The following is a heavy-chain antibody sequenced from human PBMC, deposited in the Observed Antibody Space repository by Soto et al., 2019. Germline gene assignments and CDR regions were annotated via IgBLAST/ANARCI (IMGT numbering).Heavy chain of an antibody. CDR1: GASMSNYF. CDR3: AASGSNGQFEY. CDR2: IYYSGST. J-gene: IGHJ4*02. V-gene: IGHV4-59*03. D-gene: IGHD3-10*01. Sequence: PSETLSLTCAVSGASMSNYFWHWIRQSPGKGLEYIGYIYYSGSTYYNPSLKSRLTISVDTSKNQFSLKLSSATAADTAVYYCAASGSNGQFEYWAQGTLVTVSS.